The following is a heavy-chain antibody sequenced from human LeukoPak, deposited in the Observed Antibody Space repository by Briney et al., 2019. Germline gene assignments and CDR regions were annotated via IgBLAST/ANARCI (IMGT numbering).Heavy chain of an antibody. CDR1: GFTFSNDW. D-gene: IGHD2-21*01. CDR2: INSDGRGT. J-gene: IGHJ4*02. V-gene: IGHV3-74*01. Sequence: GSLRLSCAASGFTFSNDWMHWVRQVPGKGLVWVSRINSDGRGTAYADSVKGRFTISRDNAKNTLYLGMNSLRAEDTALYYSAGGGGGGGGGDCYLVSWGQGTLVTVSS. CDR3: AGGGGGGGGGDCYLVS.